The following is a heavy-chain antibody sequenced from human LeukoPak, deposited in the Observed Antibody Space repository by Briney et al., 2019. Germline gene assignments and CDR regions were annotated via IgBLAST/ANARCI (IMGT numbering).Heavy chain of an antibody. D-gene: IGHD1-14*01. Sequence: GGTLRLSCAASGFTFSKYWMSWVRQTPGKGLEWVASIRHDASQIYYVDSVKGRFTISRDNAGNSLYLQMSSLRAEDTGVYYCASINWGGQTGIDNWGQGTLVTVSS. CDR3: ASINWGGQTGIDN. CDR2: IRHDASQI. J-gene: IGHJ4*02. CDR1: GFTFSKYW. V-gene: IGHV3-7*01.